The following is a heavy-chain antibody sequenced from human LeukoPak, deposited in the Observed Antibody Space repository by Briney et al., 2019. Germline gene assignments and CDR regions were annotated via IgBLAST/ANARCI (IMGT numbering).Heavy chain of an antibody. Sequence: GGSLRLSCAASGFTVSSNYMSWVRQAPGKGLEWVSVIYSGGNTYYAGSVKGRFTISRDNSKNTLYLQMNSLRAEDTAVYYCAREIGSGWYTIDYWGQGTLVTVSS. CDR1: GFTVSSNY. CDR3: AREIGSGWYTIDY. V-gene: IGHV3-66*01. D-gene: IGHD6-19*01. CDR2: IYSGGNT. J-gene: IGHJ4*02.